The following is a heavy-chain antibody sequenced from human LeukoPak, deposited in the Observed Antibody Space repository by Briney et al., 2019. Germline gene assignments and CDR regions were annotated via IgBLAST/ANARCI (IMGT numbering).Heavy chain of an antibody. D-gene: IGHD3-3*01. J-gene: IGHJ4*02. V-gene: IGHV4-39*02. CDR1: GGSISSSSYY. CDR2: IYYSGST. CDR3: ARDYDFWSGYYLNQDY. Sequence: SETLSLTCTVSGGSISSSSYYWGWIRQPPGKGLEWIGSIYYSGSTYYNPSLKSRVTISVDTSKNQFSLKLISVTAADTAVYYCARDYDFWSGYYLNQDYWGQGTLVTVSS.